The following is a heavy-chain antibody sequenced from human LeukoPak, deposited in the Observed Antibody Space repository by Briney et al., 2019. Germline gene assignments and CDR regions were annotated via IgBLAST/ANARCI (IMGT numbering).Heavy chain of an antibody. J-gene: IGHJ6*03. Sequence: GASVKVSCKASGYTFTGYYMHWVRQAPGQGLEWMGWINPNSGGTNYAQKFQGRVTMTTDTSTSTAYMELRSLRSDDTAVYYCARARTRMGYYMDVWGKGTTVTISS. CDR3: ARARTRMGYYMDV. CDR2: INPNSGGT. CDR1: GYTFTGYY. D-gene: IGHD3/OR15-3a*01. V-gene: IGHV1-2*02.